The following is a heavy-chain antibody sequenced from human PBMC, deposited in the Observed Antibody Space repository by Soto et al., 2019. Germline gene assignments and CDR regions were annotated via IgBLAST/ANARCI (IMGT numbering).Heavy chain of an antibody. J-gene: IGHJ5*02. V-gene: IGHV1-69*13. CDR2: IIPIFGTA. Sequence: SVKVSCKASGGTFSSYAISWVRQAPGQGLEWMGGIIPIFGTANYAQKFQGRVTITADESTSTAYMELSSLRSEDTAVYYCARDLGLTNWFDHWAQGTLVTVSS. CDR1: GGTFSSYA. D-gene: IGHD7-27*01. CDR3: ARDLGLTNWFDH.